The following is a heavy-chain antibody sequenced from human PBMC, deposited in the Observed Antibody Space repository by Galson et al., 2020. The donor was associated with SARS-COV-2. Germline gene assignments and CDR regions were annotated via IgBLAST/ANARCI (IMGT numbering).Heavy chain of an antibody. V-gene: IGHV4-34*01. J-gene: IGHJ4*02. CDR3: ARGRNPRDDGALLWIYRIASTGVFDY. CDR1: SGTFSGYY. D-gene: IGHD6-13*01. CDR2: INNSGTT. Sequence: PSETLSLTCAVYSGTFSGYYWNWIRQPPGKGLEWIGEINNSGTTNYNASLRSRVTISVDTSKSQFSLRLTYVTAADTAVYYCARGRNPRDDGALLWIYRIASTGVFDYWGLGTLVTVSS.